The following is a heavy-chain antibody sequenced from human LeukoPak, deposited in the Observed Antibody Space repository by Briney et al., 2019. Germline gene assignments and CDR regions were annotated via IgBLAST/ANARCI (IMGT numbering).Heavy chain of an antibody. CDR2: ISSGSTYM. CDR1: GFTFSSYS. Sequence: GGSLRLTCAASGFTFSSYSMNWVRQAPGKGLEWVSSISSGSTYMYYADSVKGRFTISRDNAQNSMYLQMNSLRAEDTAVYYCGRDSPFGFYWGQGTLVTVSS. CDR3: GRDSPFGFY. D-gene: IGHD3-10*01. J-gene: IGHJ4*02. V-gene: IGHV3-21*01.